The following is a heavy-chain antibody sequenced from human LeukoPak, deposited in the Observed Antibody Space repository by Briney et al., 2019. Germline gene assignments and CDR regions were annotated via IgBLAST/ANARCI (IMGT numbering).Heavy chain of an antibody. CDR3: AKDYYDSSHYYYYMDV. Sequence: PGGTLRLSCAASGFTFSSYGMSWVRQAPGKGLEWVSAISGSGGSTYYADSVKGRFTISRDNSKNTLYLQMNSLRAEDTAVYYCAKDYYDSSHYYYYMDVWGKGTTVTISS. D-gene: IGHD3-22*01. CDR1: GFTFSSYG. J-gene: IGHJ6*03. V-gene: IGHV3-23*01. CDR2: ISGSGGST.